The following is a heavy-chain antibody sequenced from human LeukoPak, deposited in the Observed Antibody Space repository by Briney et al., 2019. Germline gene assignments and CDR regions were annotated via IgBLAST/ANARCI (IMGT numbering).Heavy chain of an antibody. CDR1: GYTLTELS. D-gene: IGHD2-2*01. V-gene: IGHV1-24*01. CDR3: ASSLPLGYCSSTSYPPAY. Sequence: ASVKVSCKVSGYTLTELSMHWVRQAPGKGLEWMGGFDPEDGETIYAQKFQGRVTMTEDTSTDTAYMELSSLRSEDTAVYYCASSLPLGYCSSTSYPPAYWGQGTLVTVSS. J-gene: IGHJ4*02. CDR2: FDPEDGET.